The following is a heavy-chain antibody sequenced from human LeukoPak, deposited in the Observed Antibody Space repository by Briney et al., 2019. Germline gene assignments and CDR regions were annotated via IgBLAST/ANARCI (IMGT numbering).Heavy chain of an antibody. CDR1: GFTFSSYG. D-gene: IGHD1-1*01. J-gene: IGHJ4*02. V-gene: IGHV3-30*18. CDR3: AKSGGTTGTPLFDY. Sequence: GRSLRLSCAASGFTFSSYGMHWVRQAPGKGLEWVAVISYDGSNKYYADSVKGRFTISRDNSKNTLYLQMNSLRAEDTAVYYCAKSGGTTGTPLFDYWGQGTLVTVSS. CDR2: ISYDGSNK.